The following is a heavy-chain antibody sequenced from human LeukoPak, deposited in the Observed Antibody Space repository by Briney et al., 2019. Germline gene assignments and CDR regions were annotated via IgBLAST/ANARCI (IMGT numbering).Heavy chain of an antibody. CDR3: ARTLHDFWSGYASYFDY. Sequence: GGSLRLSCAASGFTFSSYWMSWVRQAPGKGLEWVANIKQDGSEKYYVDSVKGRFTISRDNAKNSLYLQMNSLRAEDTAVYYCARTLHDFWSGYASYFDYWGQGTLVTASS. V-gene: IGHV3-7*01. CDR2: IKQDGSEK. J-gene: IGHJ4*02. CDR1: GFTFSSYW. D-gene: IGHD3-3*01.